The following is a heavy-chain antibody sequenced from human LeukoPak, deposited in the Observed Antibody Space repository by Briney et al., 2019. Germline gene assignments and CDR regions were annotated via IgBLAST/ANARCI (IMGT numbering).Heavy chain of an antibody. J-gene: IGHJ1*01. V-gene: IGHV3-21*01. CDR2: ISSSSAYI. CDR1: GFTFSSYS. D-gene: IGHD2-15*01. Sequence: GGSLRLSCAASGFTFSSYSMNWVRQAPGKGLEWVSSISSSSAYIYYADSMKGRFTISRDNAKNTLYLQMNGLRAEDTAVYYCARPTAATSLSASFQQWGQGTLVTVSS. CDR3: ARPTAATSLSASFQQ.